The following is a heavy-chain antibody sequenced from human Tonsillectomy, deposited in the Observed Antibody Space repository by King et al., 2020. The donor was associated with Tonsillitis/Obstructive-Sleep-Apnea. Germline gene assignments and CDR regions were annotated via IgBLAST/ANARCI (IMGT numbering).Heavy chain of an antibody. D-gene: IGHD6-6*01. V-gene: IGHV4-31*01. CDR1: GGSTSSAGYY. J-gene: IGHJ6*03. Sequence: MPLQESGPGLAKPSQTLSLTCIVSGGSTSSAGYYWRWIRQSPGKGLEWIGYVYYNGNTHYNPSLKSPVTLSIDTSKNQFSLRLSAVTAADTAVYYCARVIASRPTIYYMDVWGKGTTVTVSS. CDR3: ARVIASRPTIYYMDV. CDR2: VYYNGNT.